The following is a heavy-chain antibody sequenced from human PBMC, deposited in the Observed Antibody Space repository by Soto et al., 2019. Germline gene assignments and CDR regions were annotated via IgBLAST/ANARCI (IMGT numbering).Heavy chain of an antibody. CDR2: ISGSGGST. Sequence: PGGSLRLSCAASGFTFSSSAISWVRQAPGKGLEWVSAISGSGGSTYYADSVKGRFTISRDNSKNTLYLQMNSLRAEDTAVYYCAKDSDIVVAHAFDIWGQGTMVTVSS. CDR3: AKDSDIVVAHAFDI. J-gene: IGHJ3*02. D-gene: IGHD2-15*01. V-gene: IGHV3-23*01. CDR1: GFTFSSSA.